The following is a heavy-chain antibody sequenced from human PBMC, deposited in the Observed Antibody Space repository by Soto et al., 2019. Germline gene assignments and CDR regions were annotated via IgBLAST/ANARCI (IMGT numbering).Heavy chain of an antibody. V-gene: IGHV3-23*01. Sequence: GGSLRLSCAASGFTFSSYAMSWVRQAPGKGLEWVSAISGSGGSTYYADSVKGRFTISRDNSKNTLYLQMNSLRAEDTAVYYCAKSSVYFDWLLSETANFDYWGQGTLVTVSS. J-gene: IGHJ4*02. CDR1: GFTFSSYA. CDR2: ISGSGGST. D-gene: IGHD3-9*01. CDR3: AKSSVYFDWLLSETANFDY.